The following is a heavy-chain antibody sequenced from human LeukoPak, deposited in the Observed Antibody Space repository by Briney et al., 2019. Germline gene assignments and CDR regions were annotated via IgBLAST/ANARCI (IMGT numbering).Heavy chain of an antibody. CDR3: ARHVARPGYSSGWYFRYYYYYMDV. V-gene: IGHV4-39*01. J-gene: IGHJ6*03. CDR1: GGSISSSSYY. D-gene: IGHD6-19*01. Sequence: SETLSLTCTVSGGSISSSSYYWGWIRQPPGKGLEWIGSIYYSGSTYYNPSLKSRVTISVDTSKNQFSLKLSSVTAADTAVYYCARHVARPGYSSGWYFRYYYYYMDVWGKGTTVTISS. CDR2: IYYSGST.